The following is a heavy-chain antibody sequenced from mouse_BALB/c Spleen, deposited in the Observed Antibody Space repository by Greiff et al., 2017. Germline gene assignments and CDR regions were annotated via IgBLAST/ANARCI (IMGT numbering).Heavy chain of an antibody. Sequence: EVKLMESGGGLVKPGGSLKLSCAASGFTFSSYAMSWVRQSPEKRLEWVAEISSGGSYTYYPDTVTGRFTISRDNAKNTLYLEMSSLRSEDTAMYYCARDDATVVGYAMDYWGQGTSVTVSS. V-gene: IGHV5-9-4*01. J-gene: IGHJ4*01. D-gene: IGHD1-1*01. CDR3: ARDDATVVGYAMDY. CDR2: ISSGGSYT. CDR1: GFTFSSYA.